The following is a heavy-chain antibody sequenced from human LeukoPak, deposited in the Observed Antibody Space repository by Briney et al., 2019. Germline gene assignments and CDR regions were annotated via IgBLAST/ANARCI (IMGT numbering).Heavy chain of an antibody. V-gene: IGHV3-30*18. CDR1: GFTFSSYG. D-gene: IGHD3-22*01. CDR3: AKGRHYYDSSGPPFDY. CDR2: ISYDGSNK. J-gene: IGHJ4*02. Sequence: GGSLRLSCAASGFTFSSYGMHWVRQAPGKRLEWVAVISYDGSNKYYADSVKGRFTISRDNSKNTLYLQMNSLRAEDTAVYYCAKGRHYYDSSGPPFDYWGQGTLVTVSS.